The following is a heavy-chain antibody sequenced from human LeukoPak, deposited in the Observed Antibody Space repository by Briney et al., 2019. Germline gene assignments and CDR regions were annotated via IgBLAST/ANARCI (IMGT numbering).Heavy chain of an antibody. J-gene: IGHJ6*03. CDR2: IYYSGST. CDR1: GGSISSYY. Sequence: SETLSLTCTVSGGSISSYYWSWIRQPPGKGLEWIGYIYYSGSTSYNPSLKSRVTISVDTSKNQFSPKLSSVTAADTAVYYCARVSAVGTGAGYYYYYMDVWGKGTTVTISS. D-gene: IGHD6-13*01. CDR3: ARVSAVGTGAGYYYYYMDV. V-gene: IGHV4-59*01.